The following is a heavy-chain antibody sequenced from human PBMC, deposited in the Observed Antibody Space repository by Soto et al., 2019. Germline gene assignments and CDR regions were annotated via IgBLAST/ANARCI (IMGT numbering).Heavy chain of an antibody. CDR3: ARDPRGDYEDYYYYYYMDV. CDR2: ISSSSSYI. V-gene: IGHV3-21*01. Sequence: GGSLRLSCAASGFTFSSYSMNWVRQAPGKGLEWVSSISSSSSYIYYADSVKGRFTISRDNAKNSLYLQMNSLRAEDTAVYYCARDPRGDYEDYYYYYYMDVWGKGTTVTVSS. D-gene: IGHD4-17*01. CDR1: GFTFSSYS. J-gene: IGHJ6*03.